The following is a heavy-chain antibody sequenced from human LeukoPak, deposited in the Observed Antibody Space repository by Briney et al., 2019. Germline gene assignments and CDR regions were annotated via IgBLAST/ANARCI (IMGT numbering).Heavy chain of an antibody. CDR2: ISVSSSSL. D-gene: IGHD3-10*01. V-gene: IGHV3-21*01. CDR3: ARSFWWFGEFSPFDY. J-gene: IGHJ4*02. Sequence: GGSLRLSCAASGFTFSSFSMNWVRQAPGKGLEWVSSISVSSSSLYYADSVKGRFTISRDNAKNSLYLQMNSLRAEDTAVYYCARSFWWFGEFSPFDYWGQGTLVTVSS. CDR1: GFTFSSFS.